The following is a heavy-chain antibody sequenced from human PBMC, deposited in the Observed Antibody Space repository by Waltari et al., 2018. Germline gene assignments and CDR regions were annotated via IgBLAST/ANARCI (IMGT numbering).Heavy chain of an antibody. V-gene: IGHV1-46*01. CDR3: ARVPPGPYYFDH. J-gene: IGHJ4*02. CDR1: GYNFVNFH. CDR2: INPSGGSA. Sequence: QVQLVQSGAEVKKPGASVNVSCTASGYNFVNFHIHWVRQAPGHGLEWMGKINPSGGSAGYPQKFKGRITMTRDTSTGTVYMVLSSLTSEDTAVYFCARVPPGPYYFDHWGQGTLVTVSS.